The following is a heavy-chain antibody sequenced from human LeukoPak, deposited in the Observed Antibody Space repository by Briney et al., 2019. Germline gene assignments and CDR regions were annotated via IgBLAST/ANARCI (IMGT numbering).Heavy chain of an antibody. CDR3: ARDTGSFDY. Sequence: PSQTLSLTCAISGDSVSSNSATCNWIRQSPSRGLQWLGRTYSRSKWYNDYAVSVKRRITINPDTSKNQFSLQLNSVTPEDTAVYYCARDTGSFDYWGQGTLVTVSS. CDR1: GDSVSSNSAT. V-gene: IGHV6-1*01. CDR2: TYSRSKWYN. J-gene: IGHJ4*02. D-gene: IGHD1-26*01.